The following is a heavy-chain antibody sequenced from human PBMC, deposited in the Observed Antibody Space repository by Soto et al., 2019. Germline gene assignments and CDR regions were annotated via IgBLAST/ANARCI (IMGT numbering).Heavy chain of an antibody. CDR1: GGSISSGDHY. V-gene: IGHV4-30-4*01. CDR3: GRGLPTMVTAD. J-gene: IGHJ4*02. CDR2: LFSSGST. Sequence: QVQLQESGPRLVKPSQTLSLTCTVSGGSISSGDHYWSWIGQPPGKGLEWIGYLFSSGSTYYTPSLRGRLSISVGSSPTQFSLNLTSVTAADTAVYYCGRGLPTMVTADWGQGTLVSVSP. D-gene: IGHD2-21*02.